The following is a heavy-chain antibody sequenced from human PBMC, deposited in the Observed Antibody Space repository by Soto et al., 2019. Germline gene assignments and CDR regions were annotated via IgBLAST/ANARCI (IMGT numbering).Heavy chain of an antibody. CDR2: ISYSGST. CDR1: GGSISSGSFY. Sequence: KTSETLSLTCTVSGGSISSGSFYWNWIRQHPGKGLEWIGCISYSGSTYYNPSLKSRATISVDTSKNQFSLNLSSVTAADTAVYFCARGVVITRVDYWGQGTQVTVSS. V-gene: IGHV4-31*03. CDR3: ARGVVITRVDY. D-gene: IGHD3-3*01. J-gene: IGHJ4*02.